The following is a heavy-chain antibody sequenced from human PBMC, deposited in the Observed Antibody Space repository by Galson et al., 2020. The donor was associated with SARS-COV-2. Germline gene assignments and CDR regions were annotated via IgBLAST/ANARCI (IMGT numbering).Heavy chain of an antibody. J-gene: IGHJ6*03. CDR3: ARGHRGVVPSPILGLGPYYSYYYMDV. D-gene: IGHD2-2*01. CDR1: GGTYSGYY. V-gene: IGHV4-34*01. CDR2: INNSGST. Sequence: SETLSLTCAVYGGTYSGYYWRWIRQPPGKGLEWIGEINNSGSTKYSPSLKSRVTMSVDTSKNQFSLNLRSVTAADTALYHCARGHRGVVPSPILGLGPYYSYYYMDVWAKGTTVTVSS.